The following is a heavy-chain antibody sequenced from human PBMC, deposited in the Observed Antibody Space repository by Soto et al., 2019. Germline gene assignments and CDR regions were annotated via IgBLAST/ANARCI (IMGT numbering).Heavy chain of an antibody. J-gene: IGHJ6*02. V-gene: IGHV4-31*03. CDR2: IYYSGST. D-gene: IGHD3-10*01. Sequence: SETLSLTCTVSGGSISSGGYYWSWIRQHPGKGLEWIGYIYYSGSTYYNPSLKSRVTISVDTSKNQFSLKLSSVTAADTAVYYCARDAIWVGELLSRPYGMDVWGQGTTVTVSS. CDR3: ARDAIWVGELLSRPYGMDV. CDR1: GGSISSGGYY.